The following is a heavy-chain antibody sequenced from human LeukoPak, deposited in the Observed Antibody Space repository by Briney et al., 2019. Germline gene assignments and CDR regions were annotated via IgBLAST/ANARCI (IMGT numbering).Heavy chain of an antibody. CDR1: GGSISSSSYY. CDR2: IYYSGST. CDR3: ARRGVVGGYFDY. V-gene: IGHV4-39*01. D-gene: IGHD1-26*01. Sequence: SETLSLTCTVSGGSISSSSYYWGWIRQPPGKGLEWIGSIYYSGSTYYNPSLKSRVTISVDTSKNQFSLKLSSVTAADTAVYYCARRGVVGGYFDYWGQGTLVTVSS. J-gene: IGHJ4*02.